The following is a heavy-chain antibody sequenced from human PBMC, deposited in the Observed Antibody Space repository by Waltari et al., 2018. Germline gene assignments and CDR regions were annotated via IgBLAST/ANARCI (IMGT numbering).Heavy chain of an antibody. V-gene: IGHV4-34*02. J-gene: IGHJ1*01. CDR3: ARGPRDKWLGRYSGEYFHH. CDR2: NSLKDVT. Sequence: QVQLQQWGATLLKPSETLSLTCAVYGASLSDSFWPWIPQSPGKGLEWIGENSLKDVTYYNPSLESRVSVHLDTSKNQFDLRLESVTAADTAIYYCARGPRDKWLGRYSGEYFHHWGPGTLVSVSA. CDR1: GASLSDSF. D-gene: IGHD6-19*01.